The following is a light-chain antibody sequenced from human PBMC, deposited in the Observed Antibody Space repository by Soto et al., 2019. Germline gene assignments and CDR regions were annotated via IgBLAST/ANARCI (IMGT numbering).Light chain of an antibody. V-gene: IGKV1-5*01. Sequence: DIQMTQSPSSVSTPVGDRVTITCRASQSISRWLAWYQQKPGTPPKLLIHDASTLESGVPSRFSGSGSGTEFILTISSLQPDDFATYYCQQCNSYRTGGKWTKGDIK. CDR1: QSISRW. CDR2: DAS. J-gene: IGKJ1*01. CDR3: QQCNSYRT.